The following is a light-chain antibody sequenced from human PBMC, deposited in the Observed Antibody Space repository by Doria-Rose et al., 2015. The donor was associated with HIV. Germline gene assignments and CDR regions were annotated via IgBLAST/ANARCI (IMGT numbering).Light chain of an antibody. J-gene: IGKJ1*01. CDR2: DGS. V-gene: IGKV3-20*01. CDR3: HQYGTSWT. CDR1: QSISSTY. Sequence: EMVLTQSPCTRSLSAVERATRSCMASQSISSTYVAWYQQKPGQAPSLLIYDGSTRATGIPDRISASGFGTDFTLTINRLEPEDFALYYCHQYGTSWTFGQGTKVEI.